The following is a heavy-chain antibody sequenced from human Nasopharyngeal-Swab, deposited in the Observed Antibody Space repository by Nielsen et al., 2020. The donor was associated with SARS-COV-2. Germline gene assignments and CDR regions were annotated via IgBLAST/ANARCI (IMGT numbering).Heavy chain of an antibody. CDR2: FDPEDGET. CDR1: GYTLTELS. V-gene: IGHV1-24*01. D-gene: IGHD1-26*01. Sequence: ASVKVSCKVSGYTLTELSMHWVRQAPGKGLEWMGGFDPEDGETIYAQKFQGRVTMTEDTSTDTAYMELSSLRSEDTAVYYCATRDPSIVGATTPYDAFDIWGQGTMVTVSS. CDR3: ATRDPSIVGATTPYDAFDI. J-gene: IGHJ3*02.